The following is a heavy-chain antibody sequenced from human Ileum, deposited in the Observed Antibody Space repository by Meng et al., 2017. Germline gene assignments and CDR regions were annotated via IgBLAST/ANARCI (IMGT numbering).Heavy chain of an antibody. D-gene: IGHD2-15*01. Sequence: VQLQESGPGLVKVSQTLSPTCTVSGCSIGSAAYYWTWIRQHPANGLEWIGYIHYTGRPSYHPSLESRTSPSIDTSNNQFSLKVTSVTAADTAVNYSASFISAAVLFDNLGPGTLVTVSS. CDR2: IHYTGRP. CDR1: GCSIGSAAYY. J-gene: IGHJ4*02. V-gene: IGHV4-31*03. CDR3: ASFISAAVLFDN.